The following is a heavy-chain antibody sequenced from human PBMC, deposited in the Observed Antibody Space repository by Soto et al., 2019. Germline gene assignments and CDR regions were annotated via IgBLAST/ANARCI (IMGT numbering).Heavy chain of an antibody. V-gene: IGHV3-7*01. CDR1: GFTFSSYW. CDR2: IKQDGSEK. J-gene: IGHJ5*02. Sequence: PGGSLRLSCAASGFTFSSYWMSWVRQAPGKGLEWVANIKQDGSEKYYVDSVKGRFTISRDNAKNSLYLQMNSLRAEDTAVYYCARRKGDFWSGPFDPWGQGTLVTVSS. CDR3: ARRKGDFWSGPFDP. D-gene: IGHD3-3*01.